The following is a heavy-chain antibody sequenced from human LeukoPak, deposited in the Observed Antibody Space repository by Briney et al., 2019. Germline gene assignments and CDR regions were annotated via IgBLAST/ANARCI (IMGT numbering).Heavy chain of an antibody. D-gene: IGHD6-19*01. V-gene: IGHV4-59*08. CDR1: GGSISGYY. CDR2: IHYSGTT. Sequence: SETLSPTCTVSGGSISGYYWSWIRQPPGNGLEWIAYIHYSGTTTYNPSLKSRVTISVDTSKNQFSLKLNSVTAADTAVYYCARHRQWLGPFDYWGQGTLVTVSS. J-gene: IGHJ4*02. CDR3: ARHRQWLGPFDY.